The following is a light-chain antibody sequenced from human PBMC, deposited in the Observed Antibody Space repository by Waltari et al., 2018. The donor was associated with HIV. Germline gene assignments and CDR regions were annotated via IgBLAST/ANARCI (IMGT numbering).Light chain of an antibody. Sequence: QSVLTQPPSVSAAPGQKITISCSGSSSNIGSYYVSWYQHLPGAAPKLLIHDNNQRPSGIHDRFSGSKSGTSATLDITGLQTGDEADYYCGTWDSSLSVWVVGGGTKLTVL. CDR1: SSNIGSYY. J-gene: IGLJ3*02. V-gene: IGLV1-51*01. CDR3: GTWDSSLSVWV. CDR2: DNN.